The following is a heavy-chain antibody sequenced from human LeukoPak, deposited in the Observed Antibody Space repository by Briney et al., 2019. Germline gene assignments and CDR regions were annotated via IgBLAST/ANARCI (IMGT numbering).Heavy chain of an antibody. CDR3: ATAGGIAASWGYYYMDV. CDR1: GGSISSSSYY. CDR2: IYYSGST. Sequence: SETLSLTCTVSGGSISSSSYYWGWIRQPPGKALEWIGSIYYSGSTYYNPSLKSRVTISVDTSKNQFSLKLSSVTAADTAVYYCATAGGIAASWGYYYMDVWGKGTTVTVSS. V-gene: IGHV4-39*01. D-gene: IGHD6-25*01. J-gene: IGHJ6*03.